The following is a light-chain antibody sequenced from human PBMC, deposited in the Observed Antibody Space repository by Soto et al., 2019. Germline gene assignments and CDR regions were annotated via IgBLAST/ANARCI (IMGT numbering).Light chain of an antibody. CDR3: QQYNNWWT. CDR2: GAS. CDR1: HSVSSS. Sequence: TQSPSSLSASVGDRATLSCRASHSVSSSLAWYQQKPGQAPRLLIYGASTRATGIPARFSGSGSGTEFTLAINSLQSEDFAVYYCQQYNNWWTFGQGTKVDIK. J-gene: IGKJ1*01. V-gene: IGKV3-15*01.